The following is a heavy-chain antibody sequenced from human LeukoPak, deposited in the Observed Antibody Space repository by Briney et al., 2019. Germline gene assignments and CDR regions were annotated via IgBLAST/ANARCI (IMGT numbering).Heavy chain of an antibody. Sequence: ASVKVSCKASGDTFTGYYMHWVRQAPGQGLEWMGWINPNSGGTKTAQTFQGRVTMTRDTSISTAYMELSRLRSDDTAVYFCARSVVAGSGNFDYWGQGTLVTVSS. CDR3: ARSVVAGSGNFDY. CDR1: GDTFTGYY. CDR2: INPNSGGT. V-gene: IGHV1-2*02. D-gene: IGHD6-19*01. J-gene: IGHJ4*02.